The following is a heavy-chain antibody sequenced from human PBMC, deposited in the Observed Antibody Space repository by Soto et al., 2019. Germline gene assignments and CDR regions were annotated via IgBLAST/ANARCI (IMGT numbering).Heavy chain of an antibody. V-gene: IGHV3-30-3*01. CDR2: ISYGGSNK. CDR3: ARGFGDLYYYYFYGMDV. CDR1: GFTFSSYA. D-gene: IGHD3-10*01. J-gene: IGHJ6*02. Sequence: QVQLVESGGGVVQPGRSLRLSCAASGFTFSSYAMHWVRQAPGKGLEWVAVISYGGSNKYYADSVKGRFTISRDNSKKMLCLQMNSLRAEDTAVYYCARGFGDLYYYYFYGMDVWGQGTTVTVSS.